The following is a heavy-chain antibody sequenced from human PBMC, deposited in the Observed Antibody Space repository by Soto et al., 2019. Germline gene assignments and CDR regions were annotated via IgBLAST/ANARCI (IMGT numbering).Heavy chain of an antibody. CDR2: IHYSGNT. V-gene: IGHV4-39*01. D-gene: IGHD2-2*01. J-gene: IGHJ5*02. Sequence: PSETLSLTCTVSGGSISNRRYYWGWIRQPPGKGLEWIGSIHYSGNTYDNPSLKSRVTISVDTSKNQLSLKLKSVTAADTAVYYCARHVSLGDCTATSWDLLSWFDAWGQGTLVPGSS. CDR3: ARHVSLGDCTATSWDLLSWFDA. CDR1: GGSISNRRYY.